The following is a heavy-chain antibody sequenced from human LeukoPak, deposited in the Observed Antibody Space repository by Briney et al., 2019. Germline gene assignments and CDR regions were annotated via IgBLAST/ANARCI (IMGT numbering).Heavy chain of an antibody. D-gene: IGHD3-16*01. CDR3: ARVSYVWGSYSGSDFDY. CDR2: IYYSGST. Sequence: SETLSLTCAVYGGSFSGYYWSWLRQPPGKGLEWVGYIYYSGSTKYNPSLKSRVTISVDTSKNQFSLKLSSVTAADTAVYYCARVSYVWGSYSGSDFDYWGQGTLVTVSS. V-gene: IGHV4-59*01. CDR1: GGSFSGYY. J-gene: IGHJ4*02.